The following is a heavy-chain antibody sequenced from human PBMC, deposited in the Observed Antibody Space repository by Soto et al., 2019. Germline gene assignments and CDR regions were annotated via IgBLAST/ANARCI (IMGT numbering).Heavy chain of an antibody. J-gene: IGHJ4*02. D-gene: IGHD3-3*02. CDR3: ARQLSHICDS. CDR2: IKPGTSDI. V-gene: IGHV5-51*01. CDR1: GYKFGSAW. Sequence: SLKISCKGVGYKFGSAWIGWVRQMPGKGLEWMGIIKPGTSDIRYSPSCRGHVTISADEAVSTAHLQWSSLKASDTAMYYCARQLSHICDSWGQGTLVTVSS.